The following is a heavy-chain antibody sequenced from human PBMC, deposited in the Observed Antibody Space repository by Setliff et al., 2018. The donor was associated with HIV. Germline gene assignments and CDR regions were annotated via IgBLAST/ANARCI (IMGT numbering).Heavy chain of an antibody. J-gene: IGHJ4*02. V-gene: IGHV4-4*09. CDR1: GGSFTTYY. Sequence: SETLSLTCTVSGGSFTTYYWSWLRQPPGKELEWIGYFYTSGSTNYNPSLKSRVTISKDTSKNQFSLKLNAVTAADTAVYYCARRPPLTTGREYYFDFWGQGTLVTVSS. CDR3: ARRPPLTTGREYYFDF. D-gene: IGHD1-1*01. CDR2: FYTSGST.